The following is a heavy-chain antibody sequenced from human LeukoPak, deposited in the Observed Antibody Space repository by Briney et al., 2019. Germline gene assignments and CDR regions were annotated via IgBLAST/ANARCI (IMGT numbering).Heavy chain of an antibody. CDR1: GGSISSYY. V-gene: IGHV4-4*07. Sequence: SETLSLTCTASGGSISSYYWSWIRQPAGKGLEWIGRIYTSGSTNYNPSLKSRVTMSVDTSKNQFSLKLSSVTAADTAVYYCARDGSYVDYFDYWGQGTLVTVSS. CDR3: ARDGSYVDYFDY. J-gene: IGHJ4*02. D-gene: IGHD5-18*01. CDR2: IYTSGST.